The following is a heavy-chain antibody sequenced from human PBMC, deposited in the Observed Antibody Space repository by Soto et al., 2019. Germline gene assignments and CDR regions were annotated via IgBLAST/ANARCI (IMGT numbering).Heavy chain of an antibody. CDR1: GLTFSSYE. J-gene: IGHJ6*02. CDR3: ARGTPIGYCSSTSCIPGYYYGMDV. CDR2: ISSSGSTI. D-gene: IGHD2-2*01. V-gene: IGHV3-48*03. Sequence: PGGSLRLSCAASGLTFSSYEMIWVRQAPGKGLEWVSYISSSGSTIYYADSVKGRFTISRDNAKNSLYLQMNSLRAEDTAVYYCARGTPIGYCSSTSCIPGYYYGMDVWGQGTTVTVSS.